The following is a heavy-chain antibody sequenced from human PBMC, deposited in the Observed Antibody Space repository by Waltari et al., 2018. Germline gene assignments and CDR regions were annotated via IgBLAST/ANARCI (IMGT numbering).Heavy chain of an antibody. D-gene: IGHD4-17*01. CDR1: GLLFRSHG. CDR3: AKDGDYSLTEYDAFDV. J-gene: IGHJ3*01. V-gene: IGHV3-30*02. CDR2: ISFDGKKI. Sequence: VQLLESGGGVVQPGGSLRLSCAASGLLFRSHGLPWVRQIPGKGLEWVAFISFDGKKIFDADSVRGRFTISRDNSNNIVFLQMNSLRPEDSGVYYCAKDGDYSLTEYDAFDVWGQGTVVTVSP.